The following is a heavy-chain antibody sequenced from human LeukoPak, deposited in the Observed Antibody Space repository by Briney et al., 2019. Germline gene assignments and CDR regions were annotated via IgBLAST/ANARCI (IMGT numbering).Heavy chain of an antibody. V-gene: IGHV4-59*01. D-gene: IGHD2-8*02. CDR3: ARRANTWSFDY. CDR2: IYYSRTT. CDR1: GGFISSYY. J-gene: IGHJ4*02. Sequence: SETLSLTCTVSGGFISSYYWSWIRQPPGKGLEWIGYIYYSRTTEYNPSLKSRVTISAGTSKNQFSLKLNSVTAADTAVYYCARRANTWSFDYWGRGTPVTVSS.